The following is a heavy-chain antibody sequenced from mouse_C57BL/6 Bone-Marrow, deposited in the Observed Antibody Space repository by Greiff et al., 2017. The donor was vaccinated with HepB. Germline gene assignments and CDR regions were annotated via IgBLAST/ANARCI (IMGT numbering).Heavy chain of an antibody. Sequence: EVKLQESGGDLVKPGGSLKLSCAASGFTFSSYGMSWVRQTPDKRLEWVATISSGGSYTYYPDSVKGRFTISRDNAKNTLYLQMSSLKSEDTAMYYCARPYYYGSRWDFDYWGQGTTLTVSS. V-gene: IGHV5-6*01. J-gene: IGHJ2*01. D-gene: IGHD1-1*01. CDR2: ISSGGSYT. CDR1: GFTFSSYG. CDR3: ARPYYYGSRWDFDY.